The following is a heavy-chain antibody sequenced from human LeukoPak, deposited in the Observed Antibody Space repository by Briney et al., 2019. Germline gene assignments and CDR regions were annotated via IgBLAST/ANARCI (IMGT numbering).Heavy chain of an antibody. J-gene: IGHJ4*02. Sequence: SETLSLTCTVSGVSISTYYWTWIRQPPGKGLEWVGYIYSSGTTNYNPSLNSRVTISLDTSKNQFSLNLRSVTAADTAVYYCARTNGVGLTTSVNFFDYWGQGTLVTVSS. CDR1: GVSISTYY. V-gene: IGHV4-59*12. CDR2: IYSSGTT. CDR3: ARTNGVGLTTSVNFFDY. D-gene: IGHD4-17*01.